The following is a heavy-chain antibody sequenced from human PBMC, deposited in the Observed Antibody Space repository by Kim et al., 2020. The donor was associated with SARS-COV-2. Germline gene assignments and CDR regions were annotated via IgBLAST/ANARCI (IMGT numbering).Heavy chain of an antibody. Sequence: SETLSLTCAVYGGSFSGYYWSWIRQPPGKGLEWIGEINHSGSTNYNPSLKSRVTISVDTSKNQFSLKLSSVTAADTAVYYCARGTLEWSIDYWVQGTLF. J-gene: IGHJ4*02. V-gene: IGHV4-34*01. D-gene: IGHD3-3*01. CDR2: INHSGST. CDR1: GGSFSGYY. CDR3: ARGTLEWSIDY.